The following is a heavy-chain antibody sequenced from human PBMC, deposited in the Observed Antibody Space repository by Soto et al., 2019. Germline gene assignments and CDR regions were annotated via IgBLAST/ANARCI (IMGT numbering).Heavy chain of an antibody. Sequence: QVPLVQSGAEVKKPWASVKVSCKASGYTFTSYAMHWVRQAPGQRLEWMGWINAGNGNTKYSQKFQGRVTITRDTSASTAYMELSSLRSEDTAVYYCARVRDTMVRGDYYYYYGMDVWGQGTTVTVSS. V-gene: IGHV1-3*01. CDR3: ARVRDTMVRGDYYYYYGMDV. CDR2: INAGNGNT. D-gene: IGHD3-10*01. J-gene: IGHJ6*02. CDR1: GYTFTSYA.